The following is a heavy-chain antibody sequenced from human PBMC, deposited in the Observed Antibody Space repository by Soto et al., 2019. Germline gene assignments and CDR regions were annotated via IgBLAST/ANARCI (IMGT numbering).Heavy chain of an antibody. Sequence: QVQLQESGPGLVKPSETLSLTCTVSGGSVSSGSYYWSWIRQPPGKGLEWIGYIYYSGSTNYNPSLKRRGTISVDTSKNQSSLKLSSVTAADTAVYYCARGIEGWYQGRYYYGMDVWGQGTTVTVSS. CDR1: GGSVSSGSYY. CDR2: IYYSGST. D-gene: IGHD6-19*01. V-gene: IGHV4-61*01. CDR3: ARGIEGWYQGRYYYGMDV. J-gene: IGHJ6*02.